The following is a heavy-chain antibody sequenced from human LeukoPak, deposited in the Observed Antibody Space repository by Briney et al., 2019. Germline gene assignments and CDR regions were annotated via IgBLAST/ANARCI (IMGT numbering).Heavy chain of an antibody. D-gene: IGHD2-15*01. J-gene: IGHJ5*02. Sequence: ASVEVSCKASGYTFSSYAISWVRQAPGQGLEWMGRIIPIFGTANYAQKFQGRVTITTDESTSTAYMELSSLRSEDTAVYYCANLHPGYCSGGSCYSFDWFDPWGQGTLVTVSS. V-gene: IGHV1-69*05. CDR1: GYTFSSYA. CDR2: IIPIFGTA. CDR3: ANLHPGYCSGGSCYSFDWFDP.